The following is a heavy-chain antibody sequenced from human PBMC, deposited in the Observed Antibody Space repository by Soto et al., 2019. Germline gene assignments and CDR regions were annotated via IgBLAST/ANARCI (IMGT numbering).Heavy chain of an antibody. D-gene: IGHD6-19*01. V-gene: IGHV1-18*01. J-gene: IGHJ3*02. CDR2: ISTYNDNT. CDR3: ARDRGLSGFDN. CDR1: GYTFSGYG. Sequence: ALVTVSCEASGYTFSGYGIRGLRQAPGQGLEWMGSISTYNDNTNHAHKLQGRVTMTTDTSTSTAYMELSSLRSDDTGGCCCARDRGLSGFDNWGQGTMVTVSS.